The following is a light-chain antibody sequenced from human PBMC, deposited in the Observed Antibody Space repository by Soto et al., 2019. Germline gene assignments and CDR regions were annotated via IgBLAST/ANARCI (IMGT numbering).Light chain of an antibody. CDR3: QQSYSTPPVT. CDR2: AAS. V-gene: IGKV1-39*01. J-gene: IGKJ4*01. CDR1: QSISSY. Sequence: DIPMTQSPSSLSASVGDRVTITCRASQSISSYLNWYQQKPGKAPKLLIYAASSLQSGVPSRFSGSRSGTDFTLTISSLQPEDFATYYCQQSYSTPPVTFGGGTKVEIK.